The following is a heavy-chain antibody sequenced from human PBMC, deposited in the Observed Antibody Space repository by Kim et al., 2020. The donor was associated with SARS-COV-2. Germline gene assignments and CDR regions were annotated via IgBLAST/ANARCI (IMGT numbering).Heavy chain of an antibody. J-gene: IGHJ4*02. CDR3: ATLQRGYSLGDY. V-gene: IGHV3-48*03. CDR1: GFTFSSYE. D-gene: IGHD5-18*01. Sequence: GGSLRLSCAASGFTFSSYEMNWVRQAPGKGLEWVSYISSSGSTIYYADSVKGRFTISRDNAKNSLYLQMNSLRAEDTAVYYCATLQRGYSLGDYWGQGTLVTVSS. CDR2: ISSSGSTI.